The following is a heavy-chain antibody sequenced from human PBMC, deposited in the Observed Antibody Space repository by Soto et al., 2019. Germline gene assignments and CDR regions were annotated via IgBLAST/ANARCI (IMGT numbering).Heavy chain of an antibody. J-gene: IGHJ6*02. V-gene: IGHV4-61*01. CDR3: ARGPGYCSGGSCSPHYYYGMDV. CDR2: IYYSGST. D-gene: IGHD2-15*01. Sequence: SETLSLTCAVSGVSIISDSYYWSWIRQHPGKGVECIGYIYYSGSTNYNPSLKSRVTISVDTSKNQFSLKLSSVTAADTAVYYCARGPGYCSGGSCSPHYYYGMDVWGQGTTVTVSS. CDR1: GVSIISDSYY.